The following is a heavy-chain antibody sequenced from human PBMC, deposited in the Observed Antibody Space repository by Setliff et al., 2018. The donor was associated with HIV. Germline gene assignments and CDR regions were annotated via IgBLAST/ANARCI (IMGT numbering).Heavy chain of an antibody. V-gene: IGHV1-2*02. Sequence: ASVKVSCKASGYTFTGYYMHWVRQAPGQGLEWMGWINPNSGGTNYAQKFQGRVTMTRDTSISTAYMELSRLRSDDTAVYYCSREFSWSAFYFDSWGQGTLVTVSS. CDR1: GYTFTGYY. CDR3: SREFSWSAFYFDS. CDR2: INPNSGGT. D-gene: IGHD2-8*02. J-gene: IGHJ4*02.